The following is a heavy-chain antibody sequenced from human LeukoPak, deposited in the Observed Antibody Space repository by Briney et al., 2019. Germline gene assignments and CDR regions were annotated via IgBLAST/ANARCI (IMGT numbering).Heavy chain of an antibody. Sequence: GRSLRLSCAASGFTFSSYGMHWVRQAPGKGLEWVSYISSSGSTIYYADSVKGRFTISRDNAKNSLYLQMNSLRAEDTAVYYCARDSGGDGYRDDAFDIWGQGTMVTVSS. V-gene: IGHV3-48*04. CDR3: ARDSGGDGYRDDAFDI. CDR2: ISSSGSTI. D-gene: IGHD5-24*01. J-gene: IGHJ3*02. CDR1: GFTFSSYG.